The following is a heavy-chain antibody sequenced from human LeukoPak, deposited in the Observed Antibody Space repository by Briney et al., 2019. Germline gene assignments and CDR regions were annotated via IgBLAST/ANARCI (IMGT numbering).Heavy chain of an antibody. V-gene: IGHV3-23*01. CDR3: AKRRDGYNAMDV. CDR2: ISGTGVNT. Sequence: GGSLRLPCAASGFTFSNYAVSWVRQAPGKGLEWVSTISGTGVNTYYADSVKGRFTISRDNSKNTLYLQMNSLRAEDTAVYYCAKRRDGYNAMDVWGKGTTVTVSS. CDR1: GFTFSNYA. J-gene: IGHJ6*04. D-gene: IGHD5-24*01.